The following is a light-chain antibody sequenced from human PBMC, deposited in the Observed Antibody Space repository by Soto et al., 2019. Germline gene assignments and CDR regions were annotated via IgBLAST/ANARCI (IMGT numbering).Light chain of an antibody. J-gene: IGKJ1*01. CDR3: QQYSGGWA. CDR1: QSISSW. Sequence: DIQMTQSPSTLSASVGDRVTITCRASQSISSWLAWYQQKPGKAPKLLIYKASSLEGGVPSRFSGSGSGTEFTLTISSLPPDDLATYYGQQYSGGWACGQGTKVEIK. V-gene: IGKV1-5*03. CDR2: KAS.